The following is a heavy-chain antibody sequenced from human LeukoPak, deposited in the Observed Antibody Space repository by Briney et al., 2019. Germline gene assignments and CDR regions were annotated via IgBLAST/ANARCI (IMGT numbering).Heavy chain of an antibody. CDR3: ARVAQYLVGASSTAFFEY. D-gene: IGHD1-26*01. CDR2: ISTLGST. Sequence: SETLSLTCTVSGGSISSYYWTWIRQPAGKGLEWIGHISTLGSTNYNPSLKSRVSMSVDTSNYHFSLKLTFVTAADTAIYYCARVAQYLVGASSTAFFEYWGQGTLVTVSS. J-gene: IGHJ4*02. V-gene: IGHV4-4*07. CDR1: GGSISSYY.